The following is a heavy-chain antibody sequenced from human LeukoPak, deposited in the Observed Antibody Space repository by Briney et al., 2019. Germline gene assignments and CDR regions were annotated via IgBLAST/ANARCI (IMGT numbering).Heavy chain of an antibody. J-gene: IGHJ4*02. CDR3: VRDNYGGILDF. CDR1: GFTFTRYT. D-gene: IGHD2-21*01. Sequence: GRSLRLSCAASGFTFTRYTMHWVRQAPGKGLEWVAVVLYDGSNKYYADFVKGRFTLSRDNSKNTLSLQMNTLRADDTAVYYCVRDNYGGILDFWGQGTLVTVSS. CDR2: VLYDGSNK. V-gene: IGHV3-30*04.